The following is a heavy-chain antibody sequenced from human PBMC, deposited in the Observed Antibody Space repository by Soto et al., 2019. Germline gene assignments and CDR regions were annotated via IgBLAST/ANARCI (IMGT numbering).Heavy chain of an antibody. D-gene: IGHD6-19*01. CDR3: ARVEWLVHAYYYYGMDV. CDR2: IFHSGTT. J-gene: IGHJ6*02. CDR1: GEYISNGYY. V-gene: IGHV4-38-2*01. Sequence: SETLSLTCAVSGEYISNGYYWAWIRQPPGKWLEWIGSIFHSGTTYYNPSIKSRVTIAVDTSKNQFSLKLSSVTAADSAVYYCARVEWLVHAYYYYGMDVWGQGTTVTVSS.